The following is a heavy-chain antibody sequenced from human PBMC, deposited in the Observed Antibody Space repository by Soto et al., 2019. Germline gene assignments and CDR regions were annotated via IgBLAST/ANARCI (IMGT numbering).Heavy chain of an antibody. CDR2: ISAYNGNT. D-gene: IGHD1-26*01. CDR3: ARDSRWELSQNWFVP. J-gene: IGHJ5*02. V-gene: IGHV1-18*01. CDR1: GYTFTSYG. Sequence: GASVKVSCKASGYTFTSYGISWVRQAPGQGLEWMGWISAYNGNTNYAQKLQGRVTMTTDTSTSTAYMELRSLRSDDTAVYYCARDSRWELSQNWFVPWGQATLVTVSS.